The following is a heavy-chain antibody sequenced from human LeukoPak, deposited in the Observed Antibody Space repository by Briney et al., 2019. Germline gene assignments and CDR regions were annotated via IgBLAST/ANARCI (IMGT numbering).Heavy chain of an antibody. Sequence: GGSLSLSCAASGFIFSSYALTWVRHAPGEGMGWVSTISGSGGRTYYADTVEGRFTISRDNSKNTLYLQMYSLRAEDTAVYYCAKARSGWCPCDYWGQGTLVTVST. CDR2: ISGSGGRT. D-gene: IGHD6-19*01. J-gene: IGHJ4*02. V-gene: IGHV3-23*01. CDR1: GFIFSSYA. CDR3: AKARSGWCPCDY.